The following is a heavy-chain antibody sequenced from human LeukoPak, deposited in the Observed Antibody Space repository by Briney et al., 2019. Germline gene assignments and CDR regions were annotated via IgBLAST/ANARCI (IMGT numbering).Heavy chain of an antibody. V-gene: IGHV4-39*01. D-gene: IGHD3-10*01. CDR1: GGSISSSSYY. CDR2: IYYSGST. Sequence: SETLSLTCTVSGGSISSSSYYWGWIRQPPGKGLEWIGSIYYSGSTYYNPSLKSRVTISVDTSKNQFSLKLSSVTAADTAVYYCATGSGSYYNVDYFDYWGQGTLVTVSS. J-gene: IGHJ4*02. CDR3: ATGSGSYYNVDYFDY.